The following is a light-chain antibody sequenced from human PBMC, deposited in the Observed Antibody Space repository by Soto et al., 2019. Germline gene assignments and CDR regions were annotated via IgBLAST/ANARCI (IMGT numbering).Light chain of an antibody. Sequence: DIQMTQSPSSLSASVGDRVTITCQASQDIRNYLNWYQQKPGKAPKLLSYDAYKLETGVPSRFSGSGSGTDFTFTIASLQPKDIATYYCQQYDNLLPITFCQGTRLEIK. V-gene: IGKV1-33*01. J-gene: IGKJ5*01. CDR3: QQYDNLLPIT. CDR1: QDIRNY. CDR2: DAY.